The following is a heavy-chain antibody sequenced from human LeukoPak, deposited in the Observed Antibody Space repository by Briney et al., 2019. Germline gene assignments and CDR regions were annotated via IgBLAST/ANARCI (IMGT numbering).Heavy chain of an antibody. CDR1: GFTFSSYS. V-gene: IGHV3-21*01. CDR2: ISSSSSYI. Sequence: GGSLRLSCAASGFTFSSYSMNWVRQAPGKGLEWVSSISSSSSYIYYADSVKGRFTISRDNAKNSLYLQMNSLRAEDTAVYYCARGGIQLWSMGYYYYMDVWGKGTTVTVSS. J-gene: IGHJ6*03. D-gene: IGHD5-18*01. CDR3: ARGGIQLWSMGYYYYMDV.